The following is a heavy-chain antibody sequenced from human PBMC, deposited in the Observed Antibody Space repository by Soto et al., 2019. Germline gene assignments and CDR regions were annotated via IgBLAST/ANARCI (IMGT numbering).Heavy chain of an antibody. CDR2: ISGSGGST. CDR1: GFTFSSYA. CDR3: AKVHLGELSLWYFDL. Sequence: EVQLLESGGGLVQPGGSLRLSCAASGFTFSSYAMSWVRQAPGKGLEWVSAISGSGGSTYYADSVKGRFTISRDNSKNTLYLQMNSRRAEDTAVYYCAKVHLGELSLWYFDLWGRGTLVTVSS. V-gene: IGHV3-23*01. J-gene: IGHJ2*01. D-gene: IGHD3-16*02.